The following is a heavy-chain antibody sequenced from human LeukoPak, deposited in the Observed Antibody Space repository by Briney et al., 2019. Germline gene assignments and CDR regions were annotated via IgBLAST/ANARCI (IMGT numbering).Heavy chain of an antibody. CDR1: GYTFTSYG. J-gene: IGHJ3*02. CDR2: ISAYNGNT. D-gene: IGHD5-12*01. Sequence: GASVKVSCKASGYTFTSYGISWVRQAPGQGLEWMGWISAYNGNTNYAQKLQGRVTMTTDTSTSTAYMELRSLRSEDTAVYHCARGSGLATIRGAFDIWGLGTMVTVSS. V-gene: IGHV1-18*01. CDR3: ARGSGLATIRGAFDI.